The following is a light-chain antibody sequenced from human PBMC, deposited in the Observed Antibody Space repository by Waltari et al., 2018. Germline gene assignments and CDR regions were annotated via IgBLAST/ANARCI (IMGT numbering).Light chain of an antibody. Sequence: DIQMTQSPSSLSASVGDRVTIPCRASQSINTYLNWYQRKPGEAPKLLIYGASTLESGVPSRFSGSGSGTDFTLTISSLQPEDFATYYCQQGYRIPLAFRPGAKVEMK. CDR3: QQGYRIPLA. J-gene: IGKJ3*01. CDR2: GAS. V-gene: IGKV1-39*01. CDR1: QSINTY.